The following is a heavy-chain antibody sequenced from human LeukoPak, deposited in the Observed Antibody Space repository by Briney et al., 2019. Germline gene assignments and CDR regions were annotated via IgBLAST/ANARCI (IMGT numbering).Heavy chain of an antibody. J-gene: IGHJ4*02. CDR3: ARGVDYGDYG. CDR1: GGTFSSYA. CDR2: IIPILGTA. Sequence: ASVKVSCNASGGTFSSYAISWVRQAPGQGLKWMGDIIPILGTANYAQKFQGRVTIKTHESTSTAYMELSSLRSEDTAVYYCARGVDYGDYGWGQGTLVTVSS. D-gene: IGHD4-17*01. V-gene: IGHV1-69*05.